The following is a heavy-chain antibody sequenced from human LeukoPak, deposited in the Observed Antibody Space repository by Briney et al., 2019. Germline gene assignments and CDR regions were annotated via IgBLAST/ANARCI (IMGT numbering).Heavy chain of an antibody. Sequence: PSETLSLTCTVSRGSISNYYWSWIRQPPGQGLEWIGYIYSSGHTNYNPSLKNRDTISVDTSKNQFSLNLTSVTAADTAVYYCARHFSGAAAPLPFDYWGQGTLVTVSS. CDR3: ARHFSGAAAPLPFDY. CDR2: IYSSGHT. CDR1: RGSISNYY. J-gene: IGHJ4*02. D-gene: IGHD6-13*01. V-gene: IGHV4-59*08.